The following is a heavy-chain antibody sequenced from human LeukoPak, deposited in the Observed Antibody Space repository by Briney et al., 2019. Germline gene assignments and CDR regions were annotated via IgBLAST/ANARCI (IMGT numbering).Heavy chain of an antibody. Sequence: EWVAVISYYGSNKYYPASVKGRFTISRDNSKNTLYLQMNSLRAEDTAVYYCARGPTVTTLDSWGQGTLVTVSS. J-gene: IGHJ4*02. CDR2: ISYYGSNK. D-gene: IGHD4-17*01. CDR3: ARGPTVTTLDS. V-gene: IGHV3-30-3*01.